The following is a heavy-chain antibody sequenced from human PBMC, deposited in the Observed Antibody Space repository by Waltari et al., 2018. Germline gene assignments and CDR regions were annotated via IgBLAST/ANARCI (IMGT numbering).Heavy chain of an antibody. V-gene: IGHV2-5*02. CDR2: IYWDDDK. J-gene: IGHJ4*02. CDR3: AHEKLELRVFDY. Sequence: QITLKESGPTLVKPTQTLTLTCTFSGFSLSTSGVGVGWIRQPPGTALEWLALIYWDDDKRYSPSLKSRLTITKDTSKNQVVLTMTNMDPVDTATYYCAHEKLELRVFDYWGQGTLVTVSS. CDR1: GFSLSTSGVG. D-gene: IGHD1-7*01.